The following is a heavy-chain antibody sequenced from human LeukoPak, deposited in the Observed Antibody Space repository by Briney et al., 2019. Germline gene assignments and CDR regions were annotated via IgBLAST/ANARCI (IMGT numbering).Heavy chain of an antibody. V-gene: IGHV3-23*01. D-gene: IGHD2-8*01. CDR2: ISGSGGST. CDR1: GFIFSSYA. CDR3: AKDRSCTNGVCHGDFDY. J-gene: IGHJ4*02. Sequence: GGSLRLSCAASGFIFSSYAMSWVRQAPGKGLEWVSTISGSGGSTYYADSVKGRFTISRDNSKNTVYLQMNSLRAEDTAVYYCAKDRSCTNGVCHGDFDYWGQGTLVTVSS.